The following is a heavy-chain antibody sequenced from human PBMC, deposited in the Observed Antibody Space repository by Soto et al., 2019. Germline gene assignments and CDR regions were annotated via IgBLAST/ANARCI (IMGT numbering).Heavy chain of an antibody. CDR2: ISYDGSNK. J-gene: IGHJ4*02. D-gene: IGHD2-15*01. Sequence: QVQLVESGGGVVQPGRSLRLSCAASGFTFSSYGMHWVRQAPGKGLEWVAVISYDGSNKYYADSVKGRFTISRDNSKNTLYLQMNSLRAEDTAVYYCAKDLGGTDWAADYWGQGTLVTVSS. CDR3: AKDLGGTDWAADY. V-gene: IGHV3-30*18. CDR1: GFTFSSYG.